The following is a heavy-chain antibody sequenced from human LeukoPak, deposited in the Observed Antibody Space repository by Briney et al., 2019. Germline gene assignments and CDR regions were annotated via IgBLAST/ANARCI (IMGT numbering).Heavy chain of an antibody. V-gene: IGHV4-31*03. Sequence: SETLSLTCTVSGASISTGGFYWTWIRQPPGEGLEWIGYIYYTGSVDYNASLKSRLTISLDTSKNRFSLRLNSVTAADTAVYYCARDHSYYFGSQTSTLDVWGQGTAVTVSS. CDR1: GASISTGGFY. CDR3: ARDHSYYFGSQTSTLDV. CDR2: IYYTGSV. D-gene: IGHD3-10*01. J-gene: IGHJ6*02.